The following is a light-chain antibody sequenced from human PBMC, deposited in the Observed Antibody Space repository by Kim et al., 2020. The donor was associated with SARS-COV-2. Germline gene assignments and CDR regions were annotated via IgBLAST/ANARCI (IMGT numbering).Light chain of an antibody. CDR1: SGYSNYK. J-gene: IGLJ1*01. V-gene: IGLV9-49*01. Sequence: CTLSSGYSNYKVDWYQQRPGKGPRFVMRVGTGGIVGSKGDGIPDRFSVLGSGLNRYLTIKNIQEEDESDYHCGADHGSGSNFHYVFGTGTKVTVL. CDR2: VGTGGIVG. CDR3: GADHGSGSNFHYV.